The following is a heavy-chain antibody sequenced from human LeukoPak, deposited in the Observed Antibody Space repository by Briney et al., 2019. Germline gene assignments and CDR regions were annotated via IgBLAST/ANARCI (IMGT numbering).Heavy chain of an antibody. CDR3: ARGAGYNYPYYFDY. Sequence: AGGSLRLSCAASGFTVSSNYMNWDRQAPGKGLEWVSVIYGGGNIYYADSVKGRFTISRDNSKNTLYLQMNSLRAEDTAVYYCARGAGYNYPYYFDYWGQGTLVTVSS. D-gene: IGHD5-24*01. V-gene: IGHV3-53*01. CDR2: IYGGGNI. CDR1: GFTVSSNY. J-gene: IGHJ4*02.